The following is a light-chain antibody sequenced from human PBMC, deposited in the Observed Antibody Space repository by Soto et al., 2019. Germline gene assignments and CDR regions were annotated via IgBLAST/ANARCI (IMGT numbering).Light chain of an antibody. Sequence: QSALTQPASVSGSPGQSITIYCTGTSSDVGSYNLVSWYQQHPGKAPKLMIYEVSKRPSGVSNRFSGSKSGNTASLTISGLQAEDEADYYCCSYAGSSTFPYVFGTGTKLTVL. CDR1: SSDVGSYNL. CDR3: CSYAGSSTFPYV. J-gene: IGLJ1*01. V-gene: IGLV2-23*02. CDR2: EVS.